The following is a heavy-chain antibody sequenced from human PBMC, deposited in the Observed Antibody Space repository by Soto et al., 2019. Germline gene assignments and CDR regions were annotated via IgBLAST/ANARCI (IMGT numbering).Heavy chain of an antibody. CDR1: GFTFSNYA. V-gene: IGHV3-30*04. CDR2: ISNDGSKK. J-gene: IGHJ5*02. Sequence: QVQLVESGGGVVQPGRSLRLSCAASGFTFSNYAMTWVRQAPGKGLECVAAISNDGSKKYYTDSVKGRFTISRDNSENTVFLQMDSLRAEDTALYYCANNWNLDTWGQGTLVTVSS. D-gene: IGHD1-1*01. CDR3: ANNWNLDT.